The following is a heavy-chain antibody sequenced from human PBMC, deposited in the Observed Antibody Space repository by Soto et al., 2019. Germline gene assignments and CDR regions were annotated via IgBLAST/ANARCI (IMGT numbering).Heavy chain of an antibody. CDR1: GVTFSSYT. J-gene: IGHJ4*02. V-gene: IGHV1-69*04. CDR2: IIPILGIA. CDR3: AREKYGGYFEY. D-gene: IGHD2-8*01. Sequence: SVKVSCKASGVTFSSYTISWVRQAPGQGLEWMGRIIPILGIANYAQKFQGRVTITADKSTSTAYMELSSLRSEDTAVYYCAREKYGGYFEYWGQGTLVTVSS.